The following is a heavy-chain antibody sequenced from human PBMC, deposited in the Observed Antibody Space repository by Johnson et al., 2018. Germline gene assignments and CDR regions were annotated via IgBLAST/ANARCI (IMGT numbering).Heavy chain of an antibody. CDR3: ARVIYGCCTSFYDSFDI. D-gene: IGHD2-2*01. Sequence: QVQLVESGAEVKKPGSSVKVSCKASGGTFSSYAISWVRQAPGQGLEWMGGIIPIFGTANYAQKFQGRVTITANESTSTAYMEVSSLRSEETAVYYCARVIYGCCTSFYDSFDIWGQWTMGTVSS. CDR2: IIPIFGTA. J-gene: IGHJ3*02. CDR1: GGTFSSYA. V-gene: IGHV1-69*01.